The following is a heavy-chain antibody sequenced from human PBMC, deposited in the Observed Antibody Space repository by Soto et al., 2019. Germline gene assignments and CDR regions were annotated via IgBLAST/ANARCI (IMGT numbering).Heavy chain of an antibody. CDR1: GFTFSSYW. V-gene: IGHV3-74*01. D-gene: IGHD2-15*01. CDR3: ESDFLSGYLDC. CDR2: INSDGSST. J-gene: IGHJ4*02. Sequence: GGSLRLSCAASGFTFSSYWMHWVRQAPGKGLVWVSRINSDGSSTSYADSVKGRFTISRDNAKNTLYLQMNSLRAEDTAVYYCESDFLSGYLDCWGQGTLVIVSS.